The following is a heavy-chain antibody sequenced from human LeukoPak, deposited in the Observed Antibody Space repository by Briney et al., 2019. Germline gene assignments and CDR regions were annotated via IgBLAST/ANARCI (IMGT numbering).Heavy chain of an antibody. CDR1: GYSISSGYY. D-gene: IGHD6-13*01. CDR2: IYHSGST. Sequence: PSKTLSLTCTVSGYSISSGYYWGWIRQPPGKGLEWIGSIYHSGSTYYNPSLKSRVTISVDTSKNQFSLKLSSVTAADTAVYYCARVLGYSSKDYYYYMDVWGKGTTVTVSS. CDR3: ARVLGYSSKDYYYYMDV. J-gene: IGHJ6*03. V-gene: IGHV4-38-2*02.